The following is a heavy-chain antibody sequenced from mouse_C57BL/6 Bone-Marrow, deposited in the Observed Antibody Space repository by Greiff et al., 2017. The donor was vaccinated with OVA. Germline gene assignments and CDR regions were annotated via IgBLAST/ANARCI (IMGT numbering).Heavy chain of an antibody. J-gene: IGHJ1*03. V-gene: IGHV1-64*01. Sequence: QVQLQQPGAELVKPGASVKLSCKASGYTFTSYWMHWVKQRPGQGLEWIGMIHPNSGSTNYNEKFKSKATLTVDKSSSTAYMQLSSLTSEDSAVYYCAPTTVVAHWYFDVWGTGTTVTVSS. CDR1: GYTFTSYW. D-gene: IGHD1-1*01. CDR3: APTTVVAHWYFDV. CDR2: IHPNSGST.